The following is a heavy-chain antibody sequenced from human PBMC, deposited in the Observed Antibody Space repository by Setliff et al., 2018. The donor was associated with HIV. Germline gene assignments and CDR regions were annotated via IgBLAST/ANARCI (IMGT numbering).Heavy chain of an antibody. V-gene: IGHV3-7*01. D-gene: IGHD4-4*01. CDR3: ANTPGYRSK. CDR2: INEDGSQK. J-gene: IGHJ4*02. CDR1: GYSFSTYG. Sequence: GESLKISCVASGYSFSTYGMTWVRQAPGKGLEWVANINEDGSQKGYGGSVKGRFTIFKDNARNIVYLEMTSVRDEDTAVYYCANTPGYRSKWGQGTLVTVSS.